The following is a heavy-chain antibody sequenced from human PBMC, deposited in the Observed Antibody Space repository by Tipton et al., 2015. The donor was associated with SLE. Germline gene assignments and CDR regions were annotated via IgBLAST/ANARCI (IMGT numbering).Heavy chain of an antibody. V-gene: IGHV4-34*01. CDR1: GGSFSGYY. CDR2: INHSGST. CDR3: AREGCSGGSCYSDY. D-gene: IGHD2-15*01. Sequence: TLSLTCAVYGGSFSGYYWSWFRQPPGKGLEWIGEINHSGSTNYNPSLKSRVTISVDTSKNQFSLKLSSVTAADTAVYYCAREGCSGGSCYSDYWGQGTLVTVSS. J-gene: IGHJ4*02.